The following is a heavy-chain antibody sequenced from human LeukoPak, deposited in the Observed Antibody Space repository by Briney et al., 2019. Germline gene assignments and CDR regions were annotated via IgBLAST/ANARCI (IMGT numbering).Heavy chain of an antibody. CDR1: GGSISSYY. J-gene: IGHJ6*03. CDR2: IYYSGST. CDR3: ARVGGDGDYYYYYMDV. D-gene: IGHD2-21*02. Sequence: SETLSLTCTVSGGSISSYYWSWIRQPPGKGLEWIGYIYYSGSTNYNPSLKSRVTISVDTSKNQFSLKLSSVTAADTAVYYCARVGGDGDYYYYYMDVWGKGTTVTVSS. V-gene: IGHV4-59*01.